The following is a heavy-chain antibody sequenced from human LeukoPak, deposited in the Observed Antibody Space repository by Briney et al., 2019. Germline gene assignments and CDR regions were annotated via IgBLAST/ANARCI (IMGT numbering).Heavy chain of an antibody. D-gene: IGHD4-17*01. Sequence: SETLSLTCTFCGGSFSGWYWSWIRQSPGKGLEWIGEIHDGRGTNYNPSLESRVTMSLDTSKSLFFLRLTSVTAADTAVYYCARDPNGDYDWGQGTLVTVSP. CDR3: ARDPNGDYD. J-gene: IGHJ4*02. V-gene: IGHV4-34*01. CDR2: IHDGRGT. CDR1: GGSFSGWY.